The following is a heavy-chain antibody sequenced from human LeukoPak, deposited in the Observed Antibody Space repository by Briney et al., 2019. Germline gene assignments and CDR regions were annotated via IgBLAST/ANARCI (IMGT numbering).Heavy chain of an antibody. J-gene: IGHJ5*02. D-gene: IGHD2-15*01. CDR3: ARGGSYCSGGSCYYNWFDP. CDR2: IYYSGST. CDR1: GGSISSSSYY. Sequence: SETLSLTCTVSGGSISSSSYYWGWIRQPPGKGLEWIGSIYYSGSTYYNPSLKSRVTISVDTSKNQFSLKLSSVTAADTAVYYCARGGSYCSGGSCYYNWFDPWGQGTLVTVSS. V-gene: IGHV4-39*07.